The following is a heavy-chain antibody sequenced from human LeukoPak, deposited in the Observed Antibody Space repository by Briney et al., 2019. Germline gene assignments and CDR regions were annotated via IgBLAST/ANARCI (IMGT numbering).Heavy chain of an antibody. CDR2: INNDGTYT. CDR3: GREIEAPGKTLDY. J-gene: IGHJ4*02. V-gene: IGHV3-74*01. Sequence: GGSLRLSCAASGFTFNIAWMSWVREAPGEGLVWVSRINNDGTYTVYADSVKGRFTISRDNAKNTLYLQMNSLRPEDTAVYYCGREIEAPGKTLDYWGQGTLVTASS. CDR1: GFTFNIAW.